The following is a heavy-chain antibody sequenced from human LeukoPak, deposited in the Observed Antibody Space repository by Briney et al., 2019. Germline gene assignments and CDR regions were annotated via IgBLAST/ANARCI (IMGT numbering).Heavy chain of an antibody. J-gene: IGHJ5*02. V-gene: IGHV4-59*06. Sequence: SETQSLTCTVSGGSISSYYWSWIRQHPGKGLEWIGYIYYSGSTYYNPSLKSRVTISVDTSKNQFSLKLSSVTAADTAVYYCARDIGGDIVVGRGPMNWFDPWGQGTLVTVSS. CDR2: IYYSGST. D-gene: IGHD2-2*01. CDR3: ARDIGGDIVVGRGPMNWFDP. CDR1: GGSISSYY.